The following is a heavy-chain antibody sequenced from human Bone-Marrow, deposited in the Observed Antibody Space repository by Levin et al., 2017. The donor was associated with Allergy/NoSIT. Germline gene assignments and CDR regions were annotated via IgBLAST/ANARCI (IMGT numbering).Heavy chain of an antibody. D-gene: IGHD2-2*01. V-gene: IGHV4-59*01. CDR3: ARGPDDAFHI. Sequence: SGGSLRLSCTVSGGSISRYYWSWIRQPPGKGLEWIGYIYYTGSTNYNPSLKSRVTISVDTSKNQFSLKLSSVTAADTAVYYCARGPDDAFHIWGQGTMVTVSS. J-gene: IGHJ3*02. CDR2: IYYTGST. CDR1: GGSISRYY.